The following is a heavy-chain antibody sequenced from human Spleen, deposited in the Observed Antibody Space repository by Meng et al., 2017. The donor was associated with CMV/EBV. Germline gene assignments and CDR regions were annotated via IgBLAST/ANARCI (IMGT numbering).Heavy chain of an antibody. V-gene: IGHV3-21*03. CDR3: AKGSSAKGLAARPGDY. CDR2: ISSCSSYI. Sequence: GGSLRLSCAASGFTFSSYSMNWVRQAPGKGLEWVSSISSCSSYIYYADSVKGRFSISRDDSKNTLYVQMNSLRPEDTAVYYCAKGSSAKGLAARPGDYWGQGTPVTVSS. J-gene: IGHJ4*02. CDR1: GFTFSSYS. D-gene: IGHD6-6*01.